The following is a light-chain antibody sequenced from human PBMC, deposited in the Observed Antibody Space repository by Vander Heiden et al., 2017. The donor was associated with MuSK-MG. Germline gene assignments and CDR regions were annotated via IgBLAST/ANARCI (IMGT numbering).Light chain of an antibody. CDR3: QQLNSYPIT. J-gene: IGKJ5*01. CDR1: QGISSY. Sequence: DIQLTQSPSFLSASVGDRVTITCRASQGISSYLAWYQQKPVKAPKLLIYAASTLQSGVPSRFSGSGSGTEFTLTISSLQPEDFATYYCQQLNSYPITFGQWTRLEIK. CDR2: AAS. V-gene: IGKV1-9*01.